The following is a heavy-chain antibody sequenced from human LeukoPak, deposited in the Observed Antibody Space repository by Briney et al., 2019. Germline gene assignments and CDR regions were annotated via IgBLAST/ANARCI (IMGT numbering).Heavy chain of an antibody. V-gene: IGHV3-23*01. Sequence: GGSLRLSCEASGFTFSSYAMSWVRQAPGKGLEWVRGISGNGGGTDYTHSVKGRFIISRDNSTNMLYLQMNSLGAEDTAVYYCAKDRDSSVYYWADWGQGTLVTVSS. J-gene: IGHJ4*02. CDR2: ISGNGGGT. D-gene: IGHD3-22*01. CDR1: GFTFSSYA. CDR3: AKDRDSSVYYWAD.